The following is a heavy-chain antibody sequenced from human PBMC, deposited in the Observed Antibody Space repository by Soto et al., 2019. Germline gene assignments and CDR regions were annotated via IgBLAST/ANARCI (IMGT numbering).Heavy chain of an antibody. V-gene: IGHV3-74*01. J-gene: IGHJ3*02. CDR1: GCTFSSYW. CDR3: ATRQAAAATRWGSDFDI. CDR2: VNNDGGST. Sequence: GGSLRLSCAAAGCTFSSYWMHWVRQAPGKWLWWVSRVNNDGGSTAYADSVKGRCTISRDNAKNALYLQMNSVRAEDTDVYYCATRQAAAATRWGSDFDIWGKRTMVAVSS. D-gene: IGHD6-13*01.